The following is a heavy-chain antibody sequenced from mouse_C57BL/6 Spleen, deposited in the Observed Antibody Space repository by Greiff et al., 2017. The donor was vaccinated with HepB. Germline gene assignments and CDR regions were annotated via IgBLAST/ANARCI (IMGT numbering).Heavy chain of an antibody. CDR2: INPNNGGT. CDR1: GYTFTDYN. Sequence: VHVKQSGPELVKPGASVKIPCKASGYTFTDYNMDWVKQSHGKSLEWIGDINPNNGGTIYNQKFKGKATLTVDKSSSTAYMELRSLTSEDTAVYYCARLEESFYYFDYWGQGTTLTVSS. CDR3: ARLEESFYYFDY. V-gene: IGHV1-18*01. J-gene: IGHJ2*01.